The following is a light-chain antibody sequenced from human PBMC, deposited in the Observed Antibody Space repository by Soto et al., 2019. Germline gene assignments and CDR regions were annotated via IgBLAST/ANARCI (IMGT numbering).Light chain of an antibody. V-gene: IGKV1-13*02. CDR2: DAS. CDR3: QQFNGYPLT. J-gene: IGKJ4*01. Sequence: AIQLTQSPSSLTASVGDRVTITCRASQGISSALGWYQQKPGKAPKILIYDASSLENGVPSRFGGSGSGTDFTLTISSLQPEDSATYYCQQFNGYPLTFGGGTKVEIK. CDR1: QGISSA.